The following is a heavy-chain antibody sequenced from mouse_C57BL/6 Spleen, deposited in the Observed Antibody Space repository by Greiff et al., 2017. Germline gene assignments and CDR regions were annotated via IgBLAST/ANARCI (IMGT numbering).Heavy chain of an antibody. Sequence: QVQLQQPGAELVKPGASVKLSCKASGYTFTSYWMHWVKQRPGQGLEWIGMIHPNSGSTNYNEKFKSKATLTVDKSSSTAYMQLSSLTSEDSAVSYCARNYGNYEGDYFDYWGQGTTLTVSS. J-gene: IGHJ2*01. CDR2: IHPNSGST. CDR3: ARNYGNYEGDYFDY. V-gene: IGHV1-64*01. CDR1: GYTFTSYW. D-gene: IGHD2-1*01.